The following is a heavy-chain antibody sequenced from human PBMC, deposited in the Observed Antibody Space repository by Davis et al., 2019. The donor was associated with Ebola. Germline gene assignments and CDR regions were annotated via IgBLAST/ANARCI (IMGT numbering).Heavy chain of an antibody. CDR2: INWNGGST. D-gene: IGHD6-6*01. CDR1: GSSFSTHG. J-gene: IGHJ4*02. Sequence: GESLKISCAVSGSSFSTHGMHWVRQAPGKGLEWVSGINWNGGSTGYADSVKGRFTISRDNAKNSLYLQMNSLRAEDTALYHCASSSGYWGQGTLVTVSS. V-gene: IGHV3-20*01. CDR3: ASSSGY.